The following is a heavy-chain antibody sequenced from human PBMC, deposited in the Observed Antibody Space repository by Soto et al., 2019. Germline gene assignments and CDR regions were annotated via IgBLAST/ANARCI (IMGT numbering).Heavy chain of an antibody. CDR1: GYSIRSGYY. CDR3: ARGASDILTGSWFDP. Sequence: SETLSLTCAVSGYSIRSGYYWGWLRPPPGKGLEWIGSIYHSGSTYYNPSLKNRVTISVDTSKNQFSLKLSSVTAADTAVYYCARGASDILTGSWFDPWGQGTRVTVSA. J-gene: IGHJ5*02. CDR2: IYHSGST. D-gene: IGHD3-9*01. V-gene: IGHV4-38-2*01.